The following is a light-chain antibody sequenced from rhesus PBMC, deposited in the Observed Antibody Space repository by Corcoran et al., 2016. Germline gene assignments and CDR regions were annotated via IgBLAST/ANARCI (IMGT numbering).Light chain of an antibody. Sequence: DIQMTQSPSSLSASVGDTITITCRASQRIDSWLAWYQQKPGKAPKLLIRTASTLQNGVPSRFSGSRSEPEFTLTISSLQSEDFATYYCQQYSSSSPRTFGQGTKVEIK. CDR1: QRIDSW. CDR3: QQYSSSSPRT. V-gene: IGKV1-22*01. J-gene: IGKJ1*01. CDR2: TAS.